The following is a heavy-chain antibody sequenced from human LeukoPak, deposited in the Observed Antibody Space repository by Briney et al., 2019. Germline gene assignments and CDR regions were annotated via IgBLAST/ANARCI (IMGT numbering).Heavy chain of an antibody. CDR1: GGTFNNHA. V-gene: IGHV1-69*05. CDR2: IIPIFGTA. CDR3: ARDREWVGGTTGDSDY. D-gene: IGHD1-26*01. Sequence: SVKVSCKASGGTFNNHAINWVRQAPGQGLEWMGRIIPIFGTANYAQKFQDRVTISTDESTSAAYMELISLRSEDTAVHYCARDREWVGGTTGDSDYWGQGTLVTVSS. J-gene: IGHJ4*02.